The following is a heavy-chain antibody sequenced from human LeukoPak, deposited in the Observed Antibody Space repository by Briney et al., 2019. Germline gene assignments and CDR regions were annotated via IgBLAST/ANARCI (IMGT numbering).Heavy chain of an antibody. D-gene: IGHD6-13*01. CDR3: ARLEAAAGPDINYYYGMDV. J-gene: IGHJ6*02. V-gene: IGHV1-46*01. Sequence: ASVKVSCKASGYTFTSCYMHWVRQAPGQGLEWMGIINPSGGSTSYAQKFQGRVTMTRDTSTSTVYMELSSLRSEDTAVYYCARLEAAAGPDINYYYGMDVWGQGTTVTVSS. CDR1: GYTFTSCY. CDR2: INPSGGST.